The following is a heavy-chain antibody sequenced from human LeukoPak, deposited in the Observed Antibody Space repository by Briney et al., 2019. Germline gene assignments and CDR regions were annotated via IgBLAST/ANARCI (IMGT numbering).Heavy chain of an antibody. Sequence: ASVKVSCKASGYTXTSYGISLVRQAPGQGLEWMGWISAYNGNTNYAQKLQGRVTMTTDTSTSTAYMELRSLRSDDTAVYYCARVGVGYCSSTSCYPAGYYYYYYGMDVWGQGTTVTVSS. CDR3: ARVGVGYCSSTSCYPAGYYYYYYGMDV. V-gene: IGHV1-18*01. J-gene: IGHJ6*02. CDR2: ISAYNGNT. D-gene: IGHD2-2*01. CDR1: GYTXTSYG.